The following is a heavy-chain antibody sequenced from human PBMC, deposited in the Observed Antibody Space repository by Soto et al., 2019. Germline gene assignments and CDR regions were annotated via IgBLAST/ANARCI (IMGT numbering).Heavy chain of an antibody. CDR3: ARGPTLGSRTTTPIGV. V-gene: IGHV1-3*05. Sequence: QVQLVQSGAEEKKPGASVKVSCKASGYTFTSYAMHWVRQAPGQRLEWMGWINAGNGNTKYSQKFQGRVTITRDTSASTAYMELSSLRSEDTAVYYCARGPTLGSRTTTPIGVWGQGTMVTVSS. CDR2: INAGNGNT. CDR1: GYTFTSYA. J-gene: IGHJ3*01. D-gene: IGHD1-1*01.